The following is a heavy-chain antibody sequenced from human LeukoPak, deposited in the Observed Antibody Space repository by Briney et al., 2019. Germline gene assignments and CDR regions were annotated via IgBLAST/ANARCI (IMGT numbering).Heavy chain of an antibody. CDR3: AKHTLITMIVVGLFDY. D-gene: IGHD3-22*01. CDR2: ISGSGGST. V-gene: IGHV3-23*01. Sequence: PGGSLRLSCAASGFTFSSYGMSWVRQAPGKGLEWVSAISGSGGSTYYADSVKGRFTISRDNSKNTLYLQMNSLRAEDTAVYYCAKHTLITMIVVGLFDYWGQGTLVTVSS. J-gene: IGHJ4*02. CDR1: GFTFSSYG.